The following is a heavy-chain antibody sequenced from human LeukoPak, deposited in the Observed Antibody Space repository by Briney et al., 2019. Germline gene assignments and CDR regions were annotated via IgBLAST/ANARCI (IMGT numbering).Heavy chain of an antibody. Sequence: GSLRLSCTVSGFTVSSNSMNWVRQAPGRGLEWVSAISTNDIQYADSVKGRFTISRDNAKNSLYLQMDSLRAEDTAVYYCASLPTAASYMDVWGKGTTVTVSS. CDR3: ASLPTAASYMDV. J-gene: IGHJ6*03. CDR1: GFTVSSNS. CDR2: ISTNDI. V-gene: IGHV3-21*01. D-gene: IGHD6-25*01.